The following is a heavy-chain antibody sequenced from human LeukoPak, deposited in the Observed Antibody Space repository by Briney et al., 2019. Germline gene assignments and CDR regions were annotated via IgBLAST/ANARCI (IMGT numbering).Heavy chain of an antibody. CDR1: GFTFSNDW. CDR2: INTDGSTT. V-gene: IGHV3-74*01. Sequence: GGSLRLSCAASGFTFSNDWMHWVRQAPGKGLVWVSRINTDGSTTTYADSVKGRFTISRDNAKNTLYLQMYSLRVEDTAVYYCARSRGGFYHYWGQGTLVTVSS. J-gene: IGHJ4*02. D-gene: IGHD2/OR15-2a*01. CDR3: ARSRGGFYHY.